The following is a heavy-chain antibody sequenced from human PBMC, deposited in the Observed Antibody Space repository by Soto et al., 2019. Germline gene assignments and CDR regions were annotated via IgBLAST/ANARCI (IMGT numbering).Heavy chain of an antibody. CDR2: IIPIFGTA. CDR3: ARKSPTGRYYYYYYGMDV. CDR1: GGTFSSYA. J-gene: IGHJ6*02. Sequence: ASVKVSCKASGGTFSSYAISWVRQAPGQGLEWMGGIIPIFGTANYAQKFQGRVTITADESTSTAYMELSSLRSEDTAVYYCARKSPTGRYYYYYYGMDVWGQRTTVTVSS. V-gene: IGHV1-69*13. D-gene: IGHD1-26*01.